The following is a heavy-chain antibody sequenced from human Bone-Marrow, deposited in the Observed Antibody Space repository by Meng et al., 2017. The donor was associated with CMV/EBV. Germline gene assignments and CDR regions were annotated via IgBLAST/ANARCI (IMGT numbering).Heavy chain of an antibody. Sequence: SETLSPTCTVSGGSISSSSYYWGWIRQPPGKGLEWIGSIYYSGTTYYNPTLKSRVTISVDTSKNQFSLKLSSVTAADTAVYYCASSPDDCSGYYPPNWFDPWGQGTLVTVSS. CDR2: IYYSGTT. D-gene: IGHD3-22*01. V-gene: IGHV4-39*07. CDR1: GGSISSSSYY. J-gene: IGHJ5*02. CDR3: ASSPDDCSGYYPPNWFDP.